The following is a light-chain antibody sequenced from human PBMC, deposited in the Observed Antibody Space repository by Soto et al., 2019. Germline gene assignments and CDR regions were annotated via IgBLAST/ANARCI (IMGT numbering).Light chain of an antibody. V-gene: IGKV3-11*01. CDR3: QKRSNRGFT. J-gene: IGKJ3*01. Sequence: EIVLTQSPATLSLSPGERATLSCRASQSVSSYLAWYQQKPGQAPRLLIYDASNRATGIPARFSGSGSGTDFTLTISSLEPEDFAVYYCQKRSNRGFTFGPGTKVDIK. CDR1: QSVSSY. CDR2: DAS.